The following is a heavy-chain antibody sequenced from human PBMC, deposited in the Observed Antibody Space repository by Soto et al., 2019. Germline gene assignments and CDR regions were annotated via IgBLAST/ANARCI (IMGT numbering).Heavy chain of an antibody. V-gene: IGHV3-33*01. Sequence: QVQLVESGGGVVQPGRSLRLSCAASGFTFSSHAMNWVRQAPGKGLEWVALIWNAGNNKYYADAGSVKGRFTISRDNSMNTLYLEMNSVRADDTGVYYCARGPDYSNFGYFDYWGQGTLVTVSS. CDR1: GFTFSSHA. D-gene: IGHD4-4*01. CDR2: IWNAGNNK. CDR3: ARGPDYSNFGYFDY. J-gene: IGHJ4*02.